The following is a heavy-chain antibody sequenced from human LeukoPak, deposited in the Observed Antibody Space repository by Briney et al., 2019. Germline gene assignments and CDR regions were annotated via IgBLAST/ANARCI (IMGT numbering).Heavy chain of an antibody. V-gene: IGHV4-59*01. CDR1: GGSIRSNF. J-gene: IGHJ4*02. CDR3: ARSWGDDLWSGYYYYDY. CDR2: MYYSRSP. D-gene: IGHD3-3*01. Sequence: SETLSLTCTVSGGSIRSNFWTWIRQPPGKGLEWIGYMYYSRSPNYNPSLKSRVTISVDTSKNQFSLKLSSATAADTAVYYCARSWGDDLWSGYYYYDYWGQGTLVTVSS.